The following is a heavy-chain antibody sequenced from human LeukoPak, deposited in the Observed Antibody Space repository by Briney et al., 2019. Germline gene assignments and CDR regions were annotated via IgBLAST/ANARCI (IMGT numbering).Heavy chain of an antibody. V-gene: IGHV1-18*01. Sequence: ASVKVSCKASGYTFTTYGIGWVRQAPGQGLQWMGWISADNGNTDYAQNLQGRVTMTTGTSTSTAYMELRSLRSDDTAVYYCARAGAAVTTHFDYWGQGTLVTVSS. CDR2: ISADNGNT. J-gene: IGHJ4*02. CDR3: ARAGAAVTTHFDY. CDR1: GYTFTTYG. D-gene: IGHD4-17*01.